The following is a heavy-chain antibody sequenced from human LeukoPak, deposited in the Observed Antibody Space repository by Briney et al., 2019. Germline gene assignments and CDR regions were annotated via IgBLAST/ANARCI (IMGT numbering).Heavy chain of an antibody. Sequence: ASVKVSCKASGGTFSSYAISWVRQAPGQGLEWMGGFDPEDGETIYAQKFQGRVTMTEDTSTDTAYMELSSLRSEDTAVYYCATDLSRAYYYDSSGYGFRYWGQGTLVTVSS. CDR3: ATDLSRAYYYDSSGYGFRY. CDR2: FDPEDGET. V-gene: IGHV1-24*01. D-gene: IGHD3-22*01. CDR1: GGTFSSYA. J-gene: IGHJ4*02.